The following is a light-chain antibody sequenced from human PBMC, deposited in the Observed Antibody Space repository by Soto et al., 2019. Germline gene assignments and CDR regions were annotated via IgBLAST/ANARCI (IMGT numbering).Light chain of an antibody. CDR2: KAS. J-gene: IGKJ1*01. CDR3: QHYNSYSEA. CDR1: PTISSW. Sequence: DIQMTQSPSTLSGSVGDRVTITCRASPTISSWLAWYQHKPGKAPKLLIYKASTLKSGVPSRFSGSGSGTEFTLTISSLQPDDFATYYCQHYNSYSEAFGQGTKVELK. V-gene: IGKV1-5*03.